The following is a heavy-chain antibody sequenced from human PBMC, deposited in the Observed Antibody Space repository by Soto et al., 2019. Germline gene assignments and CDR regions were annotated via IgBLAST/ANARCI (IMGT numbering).Heavy chain of an antibody. V-gene: IGHV3-48*02. D-gene: IGHD2-21*01. Sequence: EVQLMESGGGLVQPGGSLRLSCAASGFTFSSYSMHWVRQAPGKGLEWVSYISSSSSTIYYADSVKGRFTISRDNAKNSLYLQMNSLRDQDTAVYYRATDAPRCGGDRCFDSWGQGTLVTVTS. CDR1: GFTFSSYS. J-gene: IGHJ4*02. CDR3: ATDAPRCGGDRCFDS. CDR2: ISSSSSTI.